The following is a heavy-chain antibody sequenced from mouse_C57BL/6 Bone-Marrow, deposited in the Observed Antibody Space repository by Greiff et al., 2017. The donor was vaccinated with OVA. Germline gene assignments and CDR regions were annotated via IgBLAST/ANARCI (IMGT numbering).Heavy chain of an antibody. CDR3: ATEKCNSGLAY. D-gene: IGHD2-1*01. CDR2: IDPNSGGT. Sequence: QVQLQQSGAELVKPGASVKLSCKASGYTFTSYWMHWVKQRPGRGLEWIGRIDPNSGGTKYNEKFTSKATLTVDKPSSTAYMRLSSLASEDSAVYYVATEKCNSGLAYWGQGTLVTVSA. CDR1: GYTFTSYW. J-gene: IGHJ3*01. V-gene: IGHV1-72*01.